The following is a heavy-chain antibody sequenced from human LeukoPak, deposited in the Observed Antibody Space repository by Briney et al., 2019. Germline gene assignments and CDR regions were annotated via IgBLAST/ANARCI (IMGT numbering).Heavy chain of an antibody. CDR2: IRSNSDSI. CDR3: ARDWSDCSTGNCYISYYYHGMDV. V-gene: IGHV3-21*01. Sequence: GGSPRLSCAASGFIFNRYNMHWVRQAPGKGLEWVSSIRSNSDSIYYVDSVKGRFTISRDNAKNSLYLQMNSLRAEDTAVYYCARDWSDCSTGNCYISYYYHGMDVWGQGTTVTVSS. D-gene: IGHD2-15*01. J-gene: IGHJ6*02. CDR1: GFIFNRYN.